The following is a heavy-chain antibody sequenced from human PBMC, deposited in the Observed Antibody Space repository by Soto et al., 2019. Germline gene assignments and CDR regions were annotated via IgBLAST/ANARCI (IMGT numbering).Heavy chain of an antibody. CDR2: IHPNSGDT. V-gene: IGHV1-2*04. CDR1: GYTFSAYY. J-gene: IGHJ3*02. Sequence: QVQLVQSGVEVKKPGASVRVSCRASGYTFSAYYIHWVRQAPGQGLEWMGYIHPNSGDTNYAQNFQGWVTMTSDTSISTVYMELTRLKSDDTAVYYCTRCDSSWAFDIWGQGTMLTVSS. D-gene: IGHD2-21*02. CDR3: TRCDSSWAFDI.